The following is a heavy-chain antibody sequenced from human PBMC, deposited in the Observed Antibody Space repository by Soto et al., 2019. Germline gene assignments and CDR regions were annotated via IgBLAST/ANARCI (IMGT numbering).Heavy chain of an antibody. Sequence: LRLSCAASGFTFSSYSMNWVRQAPGKGLEWVSYISSSSSTIYYADSVKGRFTISRDNAKNSLYLQMNSLRDEDTAVYYCARPQYYYDSSGLDYWGQGTLVTVSS. CDR1: GFTFSSYS. CDR2: ISSSSSTI. J-gene: IGHJ4*02. V-gene: IGHV3-48*02. D-gene: IGHD3-22*01. CDR3: ARPQYYYDSSGLDY.